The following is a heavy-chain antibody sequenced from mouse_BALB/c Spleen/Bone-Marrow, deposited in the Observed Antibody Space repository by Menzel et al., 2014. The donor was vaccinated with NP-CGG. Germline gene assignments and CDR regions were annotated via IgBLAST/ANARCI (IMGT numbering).Heavy chain of an antibody. CDR1: GYSITSGYS. J-gene: IGHJ2*01. D-gene: IGHD2-3*01. CDR2: IYYSGGS. V-gene: IGHV3-1*02. CDR3: ARHDGYFDY. Sequence: EVKLVESGPDLVKPSQSLSLTCTVTGYSITSGYSWHWIRQFPGNKLAWMGFIYYSGGSNYNPSLKSRVSISRDTSKNQFFLQLNSVTSEDAATYYCARHDGYFDYWGQGTTLTVSS.